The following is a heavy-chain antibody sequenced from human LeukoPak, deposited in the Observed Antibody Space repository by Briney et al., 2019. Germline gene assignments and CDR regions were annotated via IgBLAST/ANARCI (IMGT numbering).Heavy chain of an antibody. CDR1: GGSISSGGYY. J-gene: IGHJ6*02. D-gene: IGHD2-21*02. Sequence: SETLSLTCTVSGGSISSGGYYWSWIRQHPGKGLEWIGYIYYSGSTYYNPSLKSRVTISVDTSKNQFSLKLSSVTAADTAVYYCARDKTDYGMDVWGQGTTVTVSS. CDR3: ARDKTDYGMDV. V-gene: IGHV4-31*03. CDR2: IYYSGST.